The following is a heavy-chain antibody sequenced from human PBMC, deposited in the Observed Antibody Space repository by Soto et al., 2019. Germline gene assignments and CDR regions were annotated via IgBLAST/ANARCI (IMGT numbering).Heavy chain of an antibody. J-gene: IGHJ4*02. CDR3: AIPQDRGGRTTFIY. Sequence: GGSLRLSCAVSGFTFDDNAMHWVRQAPEKGLEWVSGINWKSDIGYADSVKGRFTISRDNAENSLYLQMNSLRAEDTALYYCAIPQDRGGRTTFIYWGQGTQVTVSS. D-gene: IGHD3-16*01. CDR2: INWKSDI. V-gene: IGHV3-9*01. CDR1: GFTFDDNA.